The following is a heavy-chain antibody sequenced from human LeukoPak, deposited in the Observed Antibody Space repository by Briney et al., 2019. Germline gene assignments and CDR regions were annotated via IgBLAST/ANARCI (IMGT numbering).Heavy chain of an antibody. CDR1: GGSITSNTYY. J-gene: IGHJ4*02. Sequence: SETLSLTCSVSGGSITSNTYYWAWIRQPPGKGLEWIATINYSGTTHYKSSLKSRVTISADTSNNQFSLKLNSVTAADTAVYYCARGRWISGSYYNFDYWGQGTLVTVSS. D-gene: IGHD1-26*01. V-gene: IGHV4-39*07. CDR3: ARGRWISGSYYNFDY. CDR2: INYSGTT.